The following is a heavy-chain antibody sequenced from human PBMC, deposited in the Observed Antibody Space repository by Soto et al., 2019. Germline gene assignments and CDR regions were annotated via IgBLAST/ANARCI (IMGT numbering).Heavy chain of an antibody. Sequence: SETLSLTCGVYGASFTSNYWSWVRQPPAKGLEWIGEINHNGLTNYNPSLKSQVTISVDTSKNQFSLKLTSVTAADTAVYYCASARWDYWGQGTLVTVSS. CDR2: INHNGLT. CDR3: ASARWDY. D-gene: IGHD2-15*01. V-gene: IGHV4-34*01. CDR1: GASFTSNY. J-gene: IGHJ4*02.